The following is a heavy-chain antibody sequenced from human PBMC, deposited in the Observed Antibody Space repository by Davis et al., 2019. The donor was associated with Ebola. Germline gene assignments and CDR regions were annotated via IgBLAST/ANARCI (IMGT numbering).Heavy chain of an antibody. J-gene: IGHJ6*02. CDR1: GYTFTSYA. D-gene: IGHD3-3*01. V-gene: IGHV1-3*01. Sequence: ASVKVSCKASGYTFTSYAMHWVRQAPGQRLEWMGWINAGNGNTKYSQKFQGRVTITADESTSTAYMELSSLRSEDTAVYYCARGLLRFLEWQSHDGMDVWGQGTTVTVSS. CDR3: ARGLLRFLEWQSHDGMDV. CDR2: INAGNGNT.